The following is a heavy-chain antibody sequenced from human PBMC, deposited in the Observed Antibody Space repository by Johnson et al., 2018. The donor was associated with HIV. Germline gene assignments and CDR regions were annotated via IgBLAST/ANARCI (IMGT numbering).Heavy chain of an antibody. V-gene: IGHV3-20*04. J-gene: IGHJ3*02. CDR1: GFNFDDHG. Sequence: VLLVESGGAVVRPGGSLRLSCAASGFNFDDHGMSWVRQAPWKGLEWVSGISWNSRNIGYADSVKGRFTISRDNSKNTLYLQMNSLRAEDTAVYYCARPGGDYSAFDIWGQGTMVTVSS. CDR3: ARPGGDYSAFDI. D-gene: IGHD4-17*01. CDR2: ISWNSRNI.